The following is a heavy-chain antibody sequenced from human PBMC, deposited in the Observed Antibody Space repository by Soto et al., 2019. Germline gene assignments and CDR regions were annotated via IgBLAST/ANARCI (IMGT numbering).Heavy chain of an antibody. Sequence: SETLSLTCAVYGGSFSGYYWSWIRQPPGKGLEWIGEINHSGSTNYNPSLKSRVTISVDTSKNQFSLKLSSVTAADTAVYYCARGLRVRGVPYYYYYMDVWGKGTTVTGSS. D-gene: IGHD3-10*01. J-gene: IGHJ6*03. V-gene: IGHV4-34*01. CDR1: GGSFSGYY. CDR2: INHSGST. CDR3: ARGLRVRGVPYYYYYMDV.